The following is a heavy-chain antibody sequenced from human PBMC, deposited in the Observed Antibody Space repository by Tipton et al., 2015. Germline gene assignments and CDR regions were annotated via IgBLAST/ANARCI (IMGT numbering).Heavy chain of an antibody. Sequence: TLSLTCDVSGYSISSGYYWGWIRQPPGKGLEWIGSIFHRGDTNYNPSLKSRVTMSRDTSKNQFSLKLTSVTAADTAVYYCACQDYDSLTRDYQTVDSWGQGILVTVSS. CDR1: GYSISSGYY. CDR2: IFHRGDT. CDR3: ACQDYDSLTRDYQTVDS. V-gene: IGHV4-38-2*01. D-gene: IGHD3-9*01. J-gene: IGHJ4*02.